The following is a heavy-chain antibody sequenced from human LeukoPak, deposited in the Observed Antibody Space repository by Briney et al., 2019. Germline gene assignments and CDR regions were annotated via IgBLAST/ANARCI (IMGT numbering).Heavy chain of an antibody. CDR3: ARARVMGALLDAFDI. J-gene: IGHJ3*02. Sequence: GGSLRLSCVTSGFTFPTYSMNWVRQAPGKGLEWISYISSSSGTIHYADSVKGRFTISRDNAKNSLYLQMNSLRAEDTAVYYCARARVMGALLDAFDIWGQGTMVTVSS. CDR2: ISSSSGTI. D-gene: IGHD1-26*01. CDR1: GFTFPTYS. V-gene: IGHV3-48*04.